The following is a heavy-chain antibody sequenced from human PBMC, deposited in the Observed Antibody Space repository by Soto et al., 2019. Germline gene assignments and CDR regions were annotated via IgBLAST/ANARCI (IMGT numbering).Heavy chain of an antibody. CDR2: IYTDDSDI. D-gene: IGHD4-17*01. CDR1: RYRFTNYW. V-gene: IGHV5-51*03. J-gene: IGHJ4*01. CDR3: ARWAEGVTTPHFDY. Sequence: EVQLVQSGAEVKKPGESLKISCKGSRYRFTNYWIGWVRQMPGKGLEWMGIIYTDDSDIRYSPSVQCQGTISADKSISTAYLQWSSLKASDTAMYYCARWAEGVTTPHFDYWGQGTLVTVSS.